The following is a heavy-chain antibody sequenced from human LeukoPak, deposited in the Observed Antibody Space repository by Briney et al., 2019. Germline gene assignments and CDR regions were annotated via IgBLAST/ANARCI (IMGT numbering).Heavy chain of an antibody. V-gene: IGHV4-59*12. J-gene: IGHJ3*02. D-gene: IGHD4-23*01. CDR1: GGSISSYY. CDR2: IYHSGST. CDR3: ARGNTVVTPGAFDI. Sequence: SETLSLTCTVSGGSISSYYWSWIRQPPGKGLEWIGYIYHSGSTYYNPSLKSRVTISVDRSKNQFSLKLSSVTAADTAVYYCARGNTVVTPGAFDIWGQGTMVTVSS.